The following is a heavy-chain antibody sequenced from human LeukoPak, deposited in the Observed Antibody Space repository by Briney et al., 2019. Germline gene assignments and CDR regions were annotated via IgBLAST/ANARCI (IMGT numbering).Heavy chain of an antibody. Sequence: GSLRLSCAASGFTFSSYSMNWVRQAPGKGLEWVSSISSSSSYIYYADSVEGRFTISRDNAKNSLYLQMSSLRAEDTAVYYCARDHLPHNVLLWFGELHYYYYYGMDVWGQGTTVTVSS. J-gene: IGHJ6*02. CDR1: GFTFSSYS. CDR2: ISSSSSYI. V-gene: IGHV3-21*01. CDR3: ARDHLPHNVLLWFGELHYYYYYGMDV. D-gene: IGHD3-10*01.